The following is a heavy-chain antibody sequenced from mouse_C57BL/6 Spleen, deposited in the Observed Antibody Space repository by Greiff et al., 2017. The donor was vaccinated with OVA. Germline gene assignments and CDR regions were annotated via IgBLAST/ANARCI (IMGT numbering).Heavy chain of an antibody. J-gene: IGHJ4*01. CDR2: INPNNGGT. V-gene: IGHV1-18*01. D-gene: IGHD1-1*01. Sequence: EVKLVESGPELVKPGASVKIPCKASGYTFTDYNMDWVKQSHGKSLEWIGDINPNNGGTIYNQKFKGKATLTVGKSSSTAYMELRSLTSEDTAVYYCARGGSSSPFYAMDYWGQGTSVTVSS. CDR1: GYTFTDYN. CDR3: ARGGSSSPFYAMDY.